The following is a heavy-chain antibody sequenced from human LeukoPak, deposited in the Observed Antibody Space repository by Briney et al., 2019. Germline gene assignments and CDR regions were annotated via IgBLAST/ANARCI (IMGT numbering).Heavy chain of an antibody. CDR3: AKEKTIVGATIRGYFDY. CDR1: GFTFDDYA. J-gene: IGHJ4*02. D-gene: IGHD1-26*01. CDR2: ISWNSGSI. Sequence: PGGSLRLSGAASGFTFDDYAMHWVRQAPGKGLEWVSGISWNSGSIGYADSVKGRFTISRDNAKNSLYLQMNSLRAEDTALYYCAKEKTIVGATIRGYFDYWGQGTLVTVSS. V-gene: IGHV3-9*01.